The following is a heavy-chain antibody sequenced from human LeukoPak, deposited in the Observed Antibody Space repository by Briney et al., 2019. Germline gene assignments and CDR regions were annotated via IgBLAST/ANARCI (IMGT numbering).Heavy chain of an antibody. CDR1: GGTFSSYA. Sequence: EASVKVSCKASGGTFSSYAISWVRQAPGQGLEWMGIINPSGGSTSHAQKFQGRVTMTRDTSTSTVYMELSSLRSEDTAVYYCARDPKGSGSHFYFDYWGQGTLVTVSS. CDR2: INPSGGST. J-gene: IGHJ4*02. D-gene: IGHD1-26*01. CDR3: ARDPKGSGSHFYFDY. V-gene: IGHV1-46*01.